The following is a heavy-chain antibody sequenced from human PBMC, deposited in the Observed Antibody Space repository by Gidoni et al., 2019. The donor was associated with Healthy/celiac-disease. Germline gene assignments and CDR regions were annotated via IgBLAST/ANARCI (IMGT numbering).Heavy chain of an antibody. V-gene: IGHV4-4*02. Sequence: QVQLQESGPGLVKPSGTLSLTCAVSGGSISSSNWWSWVRQPPGRGLEWIGGIYHSGRTNYHPSLKSRVTISVDKSQNQFSLKLSSVTAADPAVYFCARRPRYCSSTSCFWGGYWGQGTLVTVSS. CDR1: GGSISSSNW. CDR2: IYHSGRT. D-gene: IGHD2-2*01. J-gene: IGHJ4*02. CDR3: ARRPRYCSSTSCFWGGY.